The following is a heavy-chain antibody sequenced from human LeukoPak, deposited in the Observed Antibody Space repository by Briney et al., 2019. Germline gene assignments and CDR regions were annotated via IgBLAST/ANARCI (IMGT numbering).Heavy chain of an antibody. D-gene: IGHD6-19*01. Sequence: PGGSPRLSCAASGFTFSSYAMHWVRQAPGKGLEWVAVISYDGSNKYYADSVKGRFTISRDNSKNTLYLQMNSLRAEDTAVYYCARDGSSGRKPARFDYWGQGTLVTVSS. J-gene: IGHJ4*02. CDR2: ISYDGSNK. V-gene: IGHV3-30-3*01. CDR3: ARDGSSGRKPARFDY. CDR1: GFTFSSYA.